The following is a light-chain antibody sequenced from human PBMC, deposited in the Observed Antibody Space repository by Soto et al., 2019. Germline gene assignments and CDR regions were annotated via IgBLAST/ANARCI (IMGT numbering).Light chain of an antibody. CDR3: QQYNNWPLLFT. V-gene: IGKV3-15*01. Sequence: EIVMTQSPATLSVSPGERATLSCRASQSVSSNLAWYQQKPVQAPRLLIYGASTRATGIPARFSGSGSGTEFTLTISSLQSEDFAVYYCQQYNNWPLLFTFGPGTKVDIK. CDR2: GAS. CDR1: QSVSSN. J-gene: IGKJ3*01.